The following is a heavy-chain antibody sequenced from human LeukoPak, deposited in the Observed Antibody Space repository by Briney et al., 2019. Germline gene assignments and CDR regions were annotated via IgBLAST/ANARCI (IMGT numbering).Heavy chain of an antibody. Sequence: AGGSLRLSCAASGFTFSSYSMNWVRQAPGKGLEWVSYISSSSSTMYYADSVKGRFTISRDNVKNSLYLQMNSLRAEDTAVYYCARDGMGDYWGQGTLVTVSS. J-gene: IGHJ4*02. CDR2: ISSSSSTM. CDR1: GFTFSSYS. D-gene: IGHD1-14*01. V-gene: IGHV3-48*01. CDR3: ARDGMGDY.